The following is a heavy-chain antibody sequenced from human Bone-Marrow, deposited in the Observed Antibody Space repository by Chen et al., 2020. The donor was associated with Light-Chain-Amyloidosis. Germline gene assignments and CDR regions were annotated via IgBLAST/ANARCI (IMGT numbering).Heavy chain of an antibody. V-gene: IGHV5-51*01. CDR3: ARRRDGYNFDC. CDR1: GYTFPNYW. Sequence: EVQLEQSGPEVKKPGESLKISCKGSGYTFPNYWIGWVRQMPGKGLEWMGVIYPDDSDARYSPSFEGQVTISADKSITTAYLQWRSLKASDTAMYYCARRRDGYNFDCWGQGTLVTVSS. D-gene: IGHD5-12*01. J-gene: IGHJ4*02. CDR2: IYPDDSDA.